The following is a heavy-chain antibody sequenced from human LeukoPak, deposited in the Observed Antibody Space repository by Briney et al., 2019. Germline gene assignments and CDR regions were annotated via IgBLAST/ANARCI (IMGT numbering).Heavy chain of an antibody. V-gene: IGHV4-59*12. J-gene: IGHJ3*02. D-gene: IGHD3-9*01. Sequence: SETLSLTCTVSGGSISSYYWSWIRQPPGKGLEWIGYIYYSGSTNYNPSLKSRVTISVDTSKNQFSLKLSSVTAADTAVYYCARLGFDWLLPHDAFDIWGQGTMVTVSS. CDR1: GGSISSYY. CDR3: ARLGFDWLLPHDAFDI. CDR2: IYYSGST.